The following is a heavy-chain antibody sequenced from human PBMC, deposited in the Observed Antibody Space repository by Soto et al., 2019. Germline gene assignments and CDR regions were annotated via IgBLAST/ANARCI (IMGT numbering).Heavy chain of an antibody. D-gene: IGHD1-26*01. CDR1: GFTFSDYA. Sequence: DVQLLESGGGWVQPGGSLSLSCAASGFTFSDYAMTWVRQAPGKGPEWVSSIGGVGTDRYYADSVKGRFTISRDNSKNTLFLQMSSLRSDDTAVYYCAKDAVPYDGKWDWFDPWGQGTLVTVSS. V-gene: IGHV3-23*01. CDR3: AKDAVPYDGKWDWFDP. J-gene: IGHJ5*02. CDR2: IGGVGTDR.